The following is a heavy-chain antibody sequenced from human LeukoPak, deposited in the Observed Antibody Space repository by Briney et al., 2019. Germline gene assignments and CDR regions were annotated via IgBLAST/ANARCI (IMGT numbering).Heavy chain of an antibody. J-gene: IGHJ4*02. V-gene: IGHV3-9*01. CDR2: ISWNSGSI. Sequence: PGGSLRLSCAASGFAFDDYAMHWVRQAPGKGLEWVSGISWNSGSIGYADSVKGRFTISRDNAKNSLYLQMNSLRAEDTALYYCAKDPRPGYSSSWPWDRGIYYFDYWGQGTLVTVSS. CDR3: AKDPRPGYSSSWPWDRGIYYFDY. CDR1: GFAFDDYA. D-gene: IGHD6-13*01.